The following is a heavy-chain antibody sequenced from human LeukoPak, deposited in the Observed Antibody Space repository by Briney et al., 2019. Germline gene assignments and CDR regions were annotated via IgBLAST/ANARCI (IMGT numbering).Heavy chain of an antibody. Sequence: GGSLRLSCAASGFTFSSSAMSWVRQAPGKGLEWVSAISNNGGYTYYADSVQGRFTISRDNSKNTLYLQMNSLRAEDTAVYYCAKIWASSEHAFDIWGQGTMVTVSS. CDR3: AKIWASSEHAFDI. D-gene: IGHD3-16*01. J-gene: IGHJ3*02. CDR2: ISNNGGYT. CDR1: GFTFSSSA. V-gene: IGHV3-23*01.